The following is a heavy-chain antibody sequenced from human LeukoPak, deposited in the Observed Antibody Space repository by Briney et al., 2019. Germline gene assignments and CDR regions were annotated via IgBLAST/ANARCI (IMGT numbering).Heavy chain of an antibody. CDR2: INPSGGST. Sequence: ASVKVSCKASGYTFTSYYMHWVRQAPGQGLEWMGIINPSGGSTSYAKKFQGRVTMTRYTSTSTVYMELSSLRSEDTAVYYCARDRKHRYSPLKDSFDYWGQGTLVTVSS. J-gene: IGHJ4*02. V-gene: IGHV1-46*01. CDR3: ARDRKHRYSPLKDSFDY. CDR1: GYTFTSYY. D-gene: IGHD1-1*01.